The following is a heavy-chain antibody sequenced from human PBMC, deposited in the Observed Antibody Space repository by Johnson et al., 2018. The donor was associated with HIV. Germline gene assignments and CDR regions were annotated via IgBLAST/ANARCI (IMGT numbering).Heavy chain of an antibody. Sequence: VQLVESGGDLVQPGGSLRLSCVASGFPFSNYWMSWVRQAPGKGLEWLANIKEDGSDDYYVDSLKGRFTISRDNTQNSLYLQMENLRAEDSAIYYCARDGVYSSPHDAFDIWGQGTMVTVSS. CDR2: IKEDGSDD. J-gene: IGHJ3*02. CDR1: GFPFSNYW. V-gene: IGHV3-7*05. D-gene: IGHD6-13*01. CDR3: ARDGVYSSPHDAFDI.